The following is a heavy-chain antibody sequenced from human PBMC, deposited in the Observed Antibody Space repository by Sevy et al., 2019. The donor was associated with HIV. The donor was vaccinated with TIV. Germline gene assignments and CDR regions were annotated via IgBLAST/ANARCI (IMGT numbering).Heavy chain of an antibody. Sequence: GGSLRLSCAASGFTFSTYAMNWVRQAPGKGLEWVSSISNNGATTYYTDSVKDRFTISRDNSKNMVYLQMNSLRTEDTAVYYCANLEDHSFPLDFWGQGTLVAVSS. CDR3: ANLEDHSFPLDF. V-gene: IGHV3-23*01. J-gene: IGHJ4*02. CDR1: GFTFSTYA. CDR2: ISNNGATT. D-gene: IGHD2-15*01.